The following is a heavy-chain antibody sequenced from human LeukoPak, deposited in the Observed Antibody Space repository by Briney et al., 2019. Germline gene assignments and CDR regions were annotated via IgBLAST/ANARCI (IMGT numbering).Heavy chain of an antibody. CDR1: GFTFSSYW. J-gene: IGHJ5*02. D-gene: IGHD3-10*01. CDR2: INHSGST. Sequence: GSLRLSCAASGFTFSSYWMSWIRQPPGKGLEWIGEINHSGSTNYNPSLKSRVTISVDTSKNQFSLKLSSVTAADTAVYYCARHATYYYGSGSHNWFDPWGQGTLVTVSS. CDR3: ARHATYYYGSGSHNWFDP. V-gene: IGHV4-34*01.